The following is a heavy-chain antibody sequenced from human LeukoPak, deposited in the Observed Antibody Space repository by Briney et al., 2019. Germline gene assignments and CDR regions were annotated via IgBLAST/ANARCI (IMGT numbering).Heavy chain of an antibody. CDR3: AKGSITMVRGVIDY. CDR2: ISWNSGSI. J-gene: IGHJ4*02. CDR1: GFTFDDYA. Sequence: GGSLRLSCAASGFTFDDYAMHWVRQAPGKGLEWVLGISWNSGSIGYADSVKGRFTISRDNAKNSLYLQMNSLRAEDTALYYCAKGSITMVRGVIDYWGQGTLVTVSS. D-gene: IGHD3-10*01. V-gene: IGHV3-9*01.